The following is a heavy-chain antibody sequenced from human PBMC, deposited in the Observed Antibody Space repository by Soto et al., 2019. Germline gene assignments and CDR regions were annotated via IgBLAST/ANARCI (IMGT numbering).Heavy chain of an antibody. CDR2: IIGSGGST. CDR1: GFTFSSYA. V-gene: IGHV3-23*01. J-gene: IGHJ6*02. Sequence: EVQLLESGGGLVQPGGSLRLSCAASGFTFSSYAMSWVRQAPGKGLEWVSAIIGSGGSTYYADSVKVRFTISRDNSKNTLYLQMNRLRAEDTAVYYFASNRGYNYYYGMDVWGQGTTVTVSS. CDR3: ASNRGYNYYYGMDV. D-gene: IGHD3-22*01.